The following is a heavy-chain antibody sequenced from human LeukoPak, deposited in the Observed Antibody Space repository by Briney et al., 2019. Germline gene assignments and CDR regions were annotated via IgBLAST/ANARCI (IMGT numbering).Heavy chain of an antibody. CDR3: ARLFRGVGY. V-gene: IGHV4-39*01. J-gene: IGHJ4*02. Sequence: SSETLSFTCTVSGGSISGSDYYWGWIRQPPGKGLEWIESIYYSGSTYYNSSLKSRVSISVDTSRNQFSLKLSSVTAADTALYYCARLFRGVGYWGQGTLVTVSS. D-gene: IGHD3-16*01. CDR1: GGSISGSDYY. CDR2: IYYSGST.